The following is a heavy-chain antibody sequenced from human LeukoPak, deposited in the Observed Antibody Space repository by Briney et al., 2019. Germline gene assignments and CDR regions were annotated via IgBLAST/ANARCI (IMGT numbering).Heavy chain of an antibody. D-gene: IGHD1-26*01. Sequence: PSETLSLTCTVSGGSISSSSYYWGWIRQPPGKGLEWIGSIYYSGSTYYNPSLKSRVTISVDTSKNQFSLELSSVTAADTAVYYCARRSGSYLRGYYWGQGTLVTVSS. CDR3: ARRSGSYLRGYY. CDR1: GGSISSSSYY. J-gene: IGHJ4*02. V-gene: IGHV4-39*01. CDR2: IYYSGST.